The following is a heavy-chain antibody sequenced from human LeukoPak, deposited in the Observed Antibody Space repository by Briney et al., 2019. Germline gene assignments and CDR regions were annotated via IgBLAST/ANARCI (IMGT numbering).Heavy chain of an antibody. J-gene: IGHJ4*02. CDR1: GFTFSSYA. CDR2: ISGSGGST. CDR3: AKDGSGVAAADYYFDY. Sequence: GGSLRLSCAASGFTFSSYAMSWVRQAPGKGLEWVSAISGSGGSTFYADSVKGRFTISRDNSKSTLYMQMNSLRAEDTAVYYCAKDGSGVAAADYYFDYWGQGTLVTVSS. D-gene: IGHD2-15*01. V-gene: IGHV3-23*01.